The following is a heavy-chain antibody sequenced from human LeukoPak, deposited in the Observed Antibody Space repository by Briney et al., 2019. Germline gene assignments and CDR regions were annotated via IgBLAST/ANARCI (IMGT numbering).Heavy chain of an antibody. CDR1: GFTFSSYE. CDR3: ARGRAHYYYMDV. V-gene: IGHV3-48*01. Sequence: GGSLRLSCAASGFTFSSYEMNWVRQAPGKGLEGVSYISSSSSTIYYADSVKGRFTISRDNAKNSLYLQMNSLRAEDTAVYYCARGRAHYYYMDVWGKGTTVTVSS. CDR2: ISSSSSTI. J-gene: IGHJ6*03.